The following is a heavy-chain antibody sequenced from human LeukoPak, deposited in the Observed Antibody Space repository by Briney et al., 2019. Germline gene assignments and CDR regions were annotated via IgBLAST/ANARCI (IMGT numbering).Heavy chain of an antibody. Sequence: GGSLRLSCAASGFTFTNAWMNWVRQAPGKGLEWVGRIKRKSDGGTTDYAAPVKGRFTISRDDSKSLLYFQMNSLKTEDTVVYYCTTSGNPSLIDIWGQGTMVTVSS. V-gene: IGHV3-15*07. CDR1: GFTFTNAW. CDR3: TTSGNPSLIDI. J-gene: IGHJ3*02. CDR2: IKRKSDGGTT. D-gene: IGHD1-26*01.